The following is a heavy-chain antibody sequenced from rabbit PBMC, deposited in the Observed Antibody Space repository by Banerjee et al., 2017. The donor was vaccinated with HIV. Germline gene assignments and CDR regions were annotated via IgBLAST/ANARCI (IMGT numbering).Heavy chain of an antibody. V-gene: IGHV1S45*01. D-gene: IGHD4-1*01. J-gene: IGHJ4*01. Sequence: QEQLVESGGGLVKPEGSLTLTCTASGFSFSSYWICWVRQAPGKGLEWIGCIDSGDGATYYASWAKGRFTISKTSSTTVTLQMTSLTAADTATYFCARDLAGVIGWNFDLWGPGTLVTVS. CDR3: ARDLAGVIGWNFDL. CDR2: IDSGDGAT. CDR1: GFSFSSYW.